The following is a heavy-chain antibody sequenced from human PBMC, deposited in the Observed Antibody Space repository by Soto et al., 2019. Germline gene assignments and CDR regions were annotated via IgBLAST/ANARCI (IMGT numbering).Heavy chain of an antibody. CDR1: GFRLSSAW. J-gene: IGHJ4*02. CDR3: VEGWNDF. Sequence: HLVESGGDLVKPGGSLRLSCEASGFRLSSAWMSWVRQAPGKGLEWVGRIKSKRDGGTTDYAPPVKGRFVISRDDSKNTLYLQMNSLKTDDTAVYYCVEGWNDFWGQGTLVAVSS. D-gene: IGHD1-1*01. CDR2: IKSKRDGGTT. V-gene: IGHV3-15*01.